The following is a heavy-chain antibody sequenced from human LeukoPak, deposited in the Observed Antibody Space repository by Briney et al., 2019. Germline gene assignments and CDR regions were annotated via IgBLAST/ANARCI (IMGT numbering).Heavy chain of an antibody. CDR2: IYYSGST. D-gene: IGHD1-26*01. Sequence: PSETLSLTCTVSGGSISSYYWSWIRQPPGKGLEWIGYIYYSGSTNYNPSLKSRVTISVDTSKNQFSLKLSFVTAADTAVYYCAREHPSIVGATDYFDYWGEGTLVTVSP. V-gene: IGHV4-59*01. J-gene: IGHJ4*02. CDR3: AREHPSIVGATDYFDY. CDR1: GGSISSYY.